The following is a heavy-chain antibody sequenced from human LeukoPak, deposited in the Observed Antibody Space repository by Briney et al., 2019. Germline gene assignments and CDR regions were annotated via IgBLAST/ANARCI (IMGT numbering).Heavy chain of an antibody. D-gene: IGHD6-19*01. V-gene: IGHV6-1*01. Sequence: SQTLSLTCAISGDSVSTNSAAWNWIRQSPSRGLEWLGRTYYRPKWYSDYALSVKSRISINPDTSKNQFSLQLNSVTPEDTAVYYCARGAVAHFDYWGQGTLVTVSS. CDR3: ARGAVAHFDY. J-gene: IGHJ4*02. CDR1: GDSVSTNSAA. CDR2: TYYRPKWYS.